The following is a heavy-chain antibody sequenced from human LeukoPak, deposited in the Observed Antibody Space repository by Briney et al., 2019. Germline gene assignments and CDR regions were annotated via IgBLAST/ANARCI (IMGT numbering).Heavy chain of an antibody. V-gene: IGHV4-38-2*01. CDR1: GYSISSGYY. CDR3: ARGDYGDYVRYFDY. CDR2: IYHSGST. J-gene: IGHJ4*02. D-gene: IGHD4-17*01. Sequence: PSETLSLTCAVSGYSISSGYYWGWIRQPPGKGLEWIGSIYHSGSTYYNPSLKSRVTISVDTSKNQFSLKLSSVTAADTAVYYCARGDYGDYVRYFDYWGQGTLVTVSS.